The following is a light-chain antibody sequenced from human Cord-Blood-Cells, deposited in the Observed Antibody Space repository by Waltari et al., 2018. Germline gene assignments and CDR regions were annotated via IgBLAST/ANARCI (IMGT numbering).Light chain of an antibody. J-gene: IGKJ1*01. CDR1: QRVSSNY. V-gene: IGKV3-20*01. CDR2: GAS. Sequence: EIVLTQSPGTLCLSPGERATLSCRARQRVSSNYLAWYQQKPGQAPRLLIDGASSRATGIPDRFSGSGSGTDFTLTSSRLEPEDFAVYYCQQYGSSPKTVGQGTKVEI. CDR3: QQYGSSPKT.